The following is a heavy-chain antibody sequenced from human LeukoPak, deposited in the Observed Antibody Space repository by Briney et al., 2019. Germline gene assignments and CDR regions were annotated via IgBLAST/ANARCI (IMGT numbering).Heavy chain of an antibody. J-gene: IGHJ4*02. V-gene: IGHV4-4*07. CDR3: ARDFPGYSSGWPSWFDY. Sequence: PSETLSLTCTVSGGSISSYYWSWIRQPAGKGLEWSGRIYTSGSTNYNPSLKSRVTISVDKSKNQFSLKLSSVTAADTAVYYCARDFPGYSSGWPSWFDYWGQGTLVTVSS. D-gene: IGHD6-19*01. CDR2: IYTSGST. CDR1: GGSISSYY.